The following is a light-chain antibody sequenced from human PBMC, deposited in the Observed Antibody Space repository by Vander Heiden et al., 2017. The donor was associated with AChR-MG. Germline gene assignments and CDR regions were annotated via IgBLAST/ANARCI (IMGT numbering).Light chain of an antibody. J-gene: IGLJ1*01. CDR1: VLSNQS. CDR3: QSADITGTSYV. Sequence: SYELTQPPSVSVSPGQTARTTWSADVLSNQSVSRYQHRPGQAPVLVIFKDIERPSGTSERFSGSRSATTVTLTISGVQPEDEAAYYCQSADITGTSYVFGAGTKVTVL. CDR2: KDI. V-gene: IGLV3-25*03.